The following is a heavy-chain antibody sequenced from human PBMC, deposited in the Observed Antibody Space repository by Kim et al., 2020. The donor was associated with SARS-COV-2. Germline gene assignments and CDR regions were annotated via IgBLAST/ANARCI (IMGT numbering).Heavy chain of an antibody. D-gene: IGHD3-9*01. CDR3: TRAYDILTGPPIDY. J-gene: IGHJ4*02. CDR1: GFTFGDYA. Sequence: GGSLRLSCTASGFTFGDYAMSWVRQAPGKGLEWVGFIRSKAYGGTTEYAASVKGRFTISRDDSKSIAYLQMNSLKTEDTAVYYCTRAYDILTGPPIDYWGQGTLVTVSS. CDR2: IRSKAYGGTT. V-gene: IGHV3-49*04.